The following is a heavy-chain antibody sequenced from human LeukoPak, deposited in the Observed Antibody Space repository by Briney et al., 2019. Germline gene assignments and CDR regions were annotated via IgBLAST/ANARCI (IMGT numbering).Heavy chain of an antibody. CDR2: IKSKTDGGTT. V-gene: IGHV3-15*01. CDR3: TTQVVPAATPTDY. D-gene: IGHD2-2*01. J-gene: IGHJ4*02. Sequence: GGSLRLSCAASGFHFTNAWMSWVRQAPGKGLEWVGRIKSKTDGGTTDYAAPVKGRFTISRDDSKNTLYLQMNSLKTEDTAVYYCTTQVVPAATPTDYWGQGTLVTVSS. CDR1: GFHFTNAW.